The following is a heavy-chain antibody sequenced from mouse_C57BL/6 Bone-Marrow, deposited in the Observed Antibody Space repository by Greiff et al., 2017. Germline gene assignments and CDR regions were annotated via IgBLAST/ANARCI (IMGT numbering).Heavy chain of an antibody. V-gene: IGHV1-56*01. CDR3: ARSEVYGSSFLYWYFDV. D-gene: IGHD1-1*01. J-gene: IGHJ1*03. Sequence: QVHVKQSGPELVRPGASVKISCKAPGYTFTSHWMQWVRQRPGQGLEWIGEIFPGSGSTYYNEKFKGKATLTVDTSSSTAYMQLSSLTSEDSAVYFCARSEVYGSSFLYWYFDVWGTGTTVTVSS. CDR2: IFPGSGST. CDR1: GYTFTSHW.